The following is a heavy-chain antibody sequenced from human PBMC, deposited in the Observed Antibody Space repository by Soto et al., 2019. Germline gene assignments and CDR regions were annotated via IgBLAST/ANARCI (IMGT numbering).Heavy chain of an antibody. J-gene: IGHJ4*02. CDR1: GASISSGGYS. D-gene: IGHD5-18*01. Sequence: TLSLTCAVSGASISSGGYSWSWIRQPPGKGLEWIGYIYHSGSTYYNPSLKSRVTISVDRSKNQFSLKLSSVTAADTAVYYCAKEGYSYGYGIDYWGQGTLVTVSS. CDR2: IYHSGST. V-gene: IGHV4-30-2*01. CDR3: AKEGYSYGYGIDY.